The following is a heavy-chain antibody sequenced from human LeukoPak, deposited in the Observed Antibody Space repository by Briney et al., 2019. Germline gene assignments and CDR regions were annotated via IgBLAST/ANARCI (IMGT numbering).Heavy chain of an antibody. J-gene: IGHJ4*02. Sequence: GGSLRLSCAAPGFTFSSYAMSWVRQAPGKGLEWVSAISGSGGSTYYADSVKGRFTISRDNSKNTLYLQMNSLRAEDTAVYYCAKVKESSWYFDYWGQGTLVTVSS. D-gene: IGHD6-13*01. V-gene: IGHV3-23*01. CDR3: AKVKESSWYFDY. CDR1: GFTFSSYA. CDR2: ISGSGGST.